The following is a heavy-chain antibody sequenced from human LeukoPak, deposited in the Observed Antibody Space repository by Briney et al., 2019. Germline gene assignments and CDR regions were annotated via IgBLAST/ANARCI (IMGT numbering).Heavy chain of an antibody. V-gene: IGHV3-48*03. CDR3: GRFGYVAGIDL. J-gene: IGHJ4*02. CDR1: GFTFSSYE. Sequence: QSGGSLRLSCAASGFTFSSYEMNWVRQAPGKGLEWVSYISSSGSTIYYADSVKGRFTISRDNAKNLVYLQMNTLRAEDTAVYSCGRFGYVAGIDLWGQGTLVTVSS. D-gene: IGHD6-19*01. CDR2: ISSSGSTI.